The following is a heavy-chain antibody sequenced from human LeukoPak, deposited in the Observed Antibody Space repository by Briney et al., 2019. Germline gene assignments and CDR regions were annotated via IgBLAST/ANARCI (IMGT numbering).Heavy chain of an antibody. Sequence: KSSETLSLTCTVSGRSISSYYWSWIRQPPGKGLEWIGYIYYSGSTNYNPSLKSRVTISVDTSKNQFSLKLSSVTAADTALYYCARASFGDPGYMDVWGKGTTVTISS. CDR1: GRSISSYY. CDR2: IYYSGST. CDR3: ARASFGDPGYMDV. D-gene: IGHD2/OR15-2a*01. J-gene: IGHJ6*03. V-gene: IGHV4-59*01.